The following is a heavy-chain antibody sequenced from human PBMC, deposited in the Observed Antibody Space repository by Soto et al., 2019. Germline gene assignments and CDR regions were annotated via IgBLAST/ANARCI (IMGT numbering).Heavy chain of an antibody. D-gene: IGHD3-10*02. CDR1: GGSISSYY. J-gene: IGHJ6*03. Sequence: SETLSLTCTVSGGSISSYYWSWIRQPPGKGLEWIGDIYYSGSTNYNPSLKSRVTISVDTSKNQFSLKLSSVTAADTAVYYCARHLFGYYMDVWGKETTFTVSS. CDR3: ARHLFGYYMDV. CDR2: IYYSGST. V-gene: IGHV4-59*08.